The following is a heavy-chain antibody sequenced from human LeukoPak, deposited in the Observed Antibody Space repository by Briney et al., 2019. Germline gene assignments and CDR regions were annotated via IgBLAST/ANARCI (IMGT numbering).Heavy chain of an antibody. V-gene: IGHV4-30-4*08. CDR1: GGSISSGDYY. J-gene: IGHJ3*02. D-gene: IGHD3-22*01. CDR3: ARQAGITMIVVVWAFDI. Sequence: SEXLSLTCTVSGGSISSGDYYWSWVRQPPGEGLEWIGYIYYSGSTYYNPSLKSRVTISVDTSKNQFSLKLSSVTAADTAVYYCARQAGITMIVVVWAFDIWGQGTMVTVSS. CDR2: IYYSGST.